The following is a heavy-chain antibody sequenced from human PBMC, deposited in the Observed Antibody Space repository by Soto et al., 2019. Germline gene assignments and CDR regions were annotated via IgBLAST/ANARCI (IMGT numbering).Heavy chain of an antibody. V-gene: IGHV3-48*02. CDR2: IRGTTSAT. CDR1: GFSFSTYS. CDR3: ARDRTDQGRGSFSCAF. D-gene: IGHD1-26*01. Sequence: EVQLVESGGGLVQPGGSLRLSCAASGFSFSTYSMTWVRQAPGKGLEWVANIRGTTSATYYADSVRGRFTISRDNARNSLFSQMNSLRDVDTAVYYCARDRTDQGRGSFSCAFWGQGTLVTVSS. J-gene: IGHJ4*02.